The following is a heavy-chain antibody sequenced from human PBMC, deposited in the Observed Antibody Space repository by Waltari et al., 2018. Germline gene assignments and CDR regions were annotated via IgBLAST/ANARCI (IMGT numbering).Heavy chain of an antibody. CDR2: INAGNGKT. V-gene: IGHV1-3*01. J-gene: IGHJ6*02. CDR1: GYTFTSYA. D-gene: IGHD2-2*01. Sequence: QVQLVQSGAEVKKPGASVKVSCKASGYTFTSYAMHWVRQAPGQRLEWMGWINAGNGKTKYSRKFQGRVTITRDTSASTAYMGLSSLRSEDTAVYYCARGGNIVVVPATNGNYYYGMDVWGQGTTVTVSS. CDR3: ARGGNIVVVPATNGNYYYGMDV.